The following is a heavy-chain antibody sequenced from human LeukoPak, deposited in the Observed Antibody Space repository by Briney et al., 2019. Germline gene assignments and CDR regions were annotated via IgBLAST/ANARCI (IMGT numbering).Heavy chain of an antibody. Sequence: GGSLRLSCAASGFTFSSYGMHWVRQAPGKGLEWVAVISYDGSNKYYADSVKGRFTISRDNSKNTLYLQMNSLRAEDTAVYYCAKALLWFGELSPDAFDIWGQGTMVTVSS. CDR1: GFTFSSYG. CDR2: ISYDGSNK. V-gene: IGHV3-30*18. J-gene: IGHJ3*02. D-gene: IGHD3-10*01. CDR3: AKALLWFGELSPDAFDI.